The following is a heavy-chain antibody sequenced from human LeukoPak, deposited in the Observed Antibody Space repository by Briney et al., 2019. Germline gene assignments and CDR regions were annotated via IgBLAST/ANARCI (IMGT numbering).Heavy chain of an antibody. V-gene: IGHV4-39*01. J-gene: IGHJ4*02. D-gene: IGHD3-9*01. CDR1: GGSISSSSYY. CDR2: IYYSGST. CDR3: ASQNYDILTGYYSAFDY. Sequence: SETLSLTCTVSGGSISSSSYYWGWIRQPPGKGLEWIGSIYYSGSTYYNPSLKSRVTISVDTSKDQFSLKLSSVTAADTAVYYCASQNYDILTGYYSAFDYWGQGTLVTVSS.